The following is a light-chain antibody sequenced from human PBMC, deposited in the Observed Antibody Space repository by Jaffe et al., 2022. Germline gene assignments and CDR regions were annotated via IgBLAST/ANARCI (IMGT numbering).Light chain of an antibody. Sequence: DIQMTQSPSSLSASVGDRVTITCRASRDISNYLAWYQQRPGKVPRLLIYSASTLQSGVPSRFSGSGSGTDFTLTISSLQPEDVATYFCQKYNSAPPGTFGQGTKVEI. CDR1: RDISNY. V-gene: IGKV1-27*01. CDR3: QKYNSAPPGT. CDR2: SAS. J-gene: IGKJ1*01.